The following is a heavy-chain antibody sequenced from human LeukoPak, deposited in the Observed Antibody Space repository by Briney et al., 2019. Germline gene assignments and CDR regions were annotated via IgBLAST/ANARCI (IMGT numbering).Heavy chain of an antibody. J-gene: IGHJ5*02. V-gene: IGHV1-69*05. CDR1: GYTFTGYY. D-gene: IGHD4-11*01. CDR3: ARVPATVPAGFDP. Sequence: ASVKVSCKASGYTFTGYYMHWVRQAPGQGLEWMGGIIPIFGTANYAQKFQGRVTITTDESTSTAYMELSSLRSEDTAVYYCARVPATVPAGFDPWGQGTLVTVSS. CDR2: IIPIFGTA.